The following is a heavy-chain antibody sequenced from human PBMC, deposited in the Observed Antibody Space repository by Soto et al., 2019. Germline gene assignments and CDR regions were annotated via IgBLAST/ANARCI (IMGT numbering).Heavy chain of an antibody. CDR2: ISSSGSII. CDR1: GFTFSSYE. Sequence: GGSLRLSCAASGFTFSSYEMNWVRQAPGKGLEWVSYISSSGSIIYYADSVKGRFTISRDNAKNSLYLQMNSLRAEDTALYYCARDSMQYGDYFDYWGQGPLVTVST. J-gene: IGHJ4*02. CDR3: ARDSMQYGDYFDY. D-gene: IGHD4-17*01. V-gene: IGHV3-48*03.